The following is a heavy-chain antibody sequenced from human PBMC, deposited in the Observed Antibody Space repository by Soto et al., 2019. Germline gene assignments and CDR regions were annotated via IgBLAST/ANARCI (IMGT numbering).Heavy chain of an antibody. J-gene: IGHJ4*02. D-gene: IGHD5-12*01. Sequence: PSETLSLTCTVSGGSINTFYWSWVRQPAGNGLEWIGRIFSSGSTSFNPSLESRVAMSVDTSKNHFFLNLSSVTAADMAVYYCAREGSYSAYNFAHGIQLWSFDFWGQGALVTV. V-gene: IGHV4-4*07. CDR1: GGSINTFY. CDR2: IFSSGST. CDR3: AREGSYSAYNFAHGIQLWSFDF.